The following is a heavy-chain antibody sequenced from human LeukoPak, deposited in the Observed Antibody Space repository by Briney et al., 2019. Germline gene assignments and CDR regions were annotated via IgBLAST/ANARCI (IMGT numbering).Heavy chain of an antibody. J-gene: IGHJ4*02. CDR1: GFSFSDTW. CDR3: TTQSGAWNFDY. CDR2: IKRKTDDGTT. V-gene: IGHV3-15*07. Sequence: GGSLRLSCAASGFSFSDTWMNWVHQAPGKGLEWVGLIKRKTDDGTTDYAAPEKGRFTISRDDSKNTLYLQMNSLKTEGTAVYYCTTQSGAWNFDYWGQGTLVTVSS. D-gene: IGHD1-1*01.